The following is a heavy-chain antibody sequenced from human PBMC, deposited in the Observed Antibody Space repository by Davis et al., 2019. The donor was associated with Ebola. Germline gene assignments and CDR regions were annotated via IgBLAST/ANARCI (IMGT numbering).Heavy chain of an antibody. D-gene: IGHD5-12*01. CDR2: MNPNSANT. Sequence: GGSLRLSCKASGYTFTNYDVHWVRQGPGQGLEWIGWMNPNSANTGYGQKFQGRVTMTRNTSISTAYMELSSLTSEDTAVYYCARGRKVAKMGSWFDPWGQGTLVTVSS. J-gene: IGHJ5*02. CDR3: ARGRKVAKMGSWFDP. V-gene: IGHV1-8*01. CDR1: GYTFTNYD.